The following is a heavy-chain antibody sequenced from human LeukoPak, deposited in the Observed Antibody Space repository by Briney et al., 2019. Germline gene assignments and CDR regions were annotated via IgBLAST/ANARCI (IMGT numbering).Heavy chain of an antibody. V-gene: IGHV3-23*01. CDR2: IGGGDT. Sequence: GGSLRLSCAASGFTFNNYAMSWVRQAPGKGLEWVSGIGGGDTHYADSVKGRFTISRDNSKNTLYLQMNSLRAEDTAVYYCAKDRFLLPGGYFDYWGQGTLVTVSS. CDR1: GFTFNNYA. J-gene: IGHJ4*02. D-gene: IGHD2-15*01. CDR3: AKDRFLLPGGYFDY.